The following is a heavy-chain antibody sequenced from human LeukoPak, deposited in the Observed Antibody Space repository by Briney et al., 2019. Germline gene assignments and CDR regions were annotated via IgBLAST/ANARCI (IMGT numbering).Heavy chain of an antibody. CDR1: GGSISSYY. V-gene: IGHV4-4*07. CDR3: ARAGCSGGSCYRSRGAFDI. Sequence: SETLSLTCTVSGGSISSYYWSWIRQPAGKGLEWIGRIYTSGSTNYNPSLKSRVTTSVDTSKNQFSLKLSSVTAADTAVYYCARAGCSGGSCYRSRGAFDIWGQGTMVTVSS. D-gene: IGHD2-15*01. J-gene: IGHJ3*02. CDR2: IYTSGST.